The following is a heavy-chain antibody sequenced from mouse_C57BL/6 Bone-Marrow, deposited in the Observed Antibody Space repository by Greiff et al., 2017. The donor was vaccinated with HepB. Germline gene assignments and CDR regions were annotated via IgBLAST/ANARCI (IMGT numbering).Heavy chain of an antibody. CDR3: VESLRPYDSSFDY. Sequence: EVKLMESGGGLVQPKGSLKLSCAASGFSFTTYAMNWVRQAPGKGLEWVARIRSKSNNYATYYADSVKDRFTIARDNSESMLYLQMKNLKTEATAVYDCVESLRPYDSSFDYWGQGTTLTVSS. D-gene: IGHD1-1*01. V-gene: IGHV10-1*01. CDR2: IRSKSNNYAT. CDR1: GFSFTTYA. J-gene: IGHJ2*01.